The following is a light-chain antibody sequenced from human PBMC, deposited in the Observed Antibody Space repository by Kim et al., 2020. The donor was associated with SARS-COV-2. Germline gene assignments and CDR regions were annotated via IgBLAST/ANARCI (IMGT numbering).Light chain of an antibody. CDR2: ATS. V-gene: IGKV1-6*01. Sequence: AIQMTQSPSSLSASVGDRVTITCRASQGIRNDLGWYQQKPGRAPNLLIYATSTLQSGGPSRFSGSGSGTDFTLTISSLQPEDVATYYCLQDYYYPFTVGGGTKVDIK. CDR1: QGIRND. CDR3: LQDYYYPFT. J-gene: IGKJ4*01.